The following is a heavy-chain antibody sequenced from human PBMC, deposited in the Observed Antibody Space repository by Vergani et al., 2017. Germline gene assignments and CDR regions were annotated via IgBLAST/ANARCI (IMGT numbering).Heavy chain of an antibody. Sequence: QVRLVQSGAEVKKPGASVKVSCKASGYTFTGHYMHWVRQAPGQGLEWMGWINPNSGGTNYAQKFQGWVTMTRDTSISTAYMELSRLRSDDTAVYYCARDGPFGELPLAFDYWGQGTLVTVSS. J-gene: IGHJ4*02. CDR3: ARDGPFGELPLAFDY. CDR2: INPNSGGT. D-gene: IGHD3-10*01. CDR1: GYTFTGHY. V-gene: IGHV1-2*04.